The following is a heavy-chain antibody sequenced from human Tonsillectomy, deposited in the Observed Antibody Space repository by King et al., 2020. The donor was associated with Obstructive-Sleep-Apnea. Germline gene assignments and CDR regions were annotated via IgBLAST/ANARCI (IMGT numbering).Heavy chain of an antibody. CDR1: GSPFMASA. CDR3: TRPSGCSGGSCYDY. Sequence: VQLVESGGGLVQPGGSLKLSFAALGSPFMASAFPWFARPSGKGLGWLAGFGGKPNIKRKGLAAWVKGRFTNSRDDSKNTAYLQMNSLNTEDTAVYYCTRPSGCSGGSCYDYWGQGTLVTVSS. V-gene: IGHV3-73*01. J-gene: IGHJ4*02. D-gene: IGHD2-15*01. CDR2: FGGKPNIKR.